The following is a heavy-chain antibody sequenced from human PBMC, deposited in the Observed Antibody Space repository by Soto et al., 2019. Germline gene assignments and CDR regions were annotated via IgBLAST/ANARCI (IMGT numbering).Heavy chain of an antibody. D-gene: IGHD5-18*01. CDR2: AIPLFDTA. Sequence: QVQVVQSGAEVKKPGSSVKVSCKVSGGIFTNNAISWVRQAPGQGLEWLGGAIPLFDTAYYAQIFRGRLRISADGVTTTAYMELSGLTSADTAVYFCATGGHNDGYNFYHGMDVWGQGTTVTVS. V-gene: IGHV1-69*01. CDR3: ATGGHNDGYNFYHGMDV. CDR1: GGIFTNNA. J-gene: IGHJ6*02.